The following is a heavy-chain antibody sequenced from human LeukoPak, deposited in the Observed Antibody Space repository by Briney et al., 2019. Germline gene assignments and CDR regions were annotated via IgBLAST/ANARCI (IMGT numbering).Heavy chain of an antibody. J-gene: IGHJ6*04. CDR3: AELGITMIGGV. CDR2: ISSSGSTI. V-gene: IGHV3-48*03. Sequence: GGSLRLSCAASGFTFNTYAMSWVRQAPGKGLEWVSYISSSGSTIYYADSVKGRFTISRDNAKNSLYLQMNSLRAEDTAVYYCAELGITMIGGVWGKGTTVTISS. D-gene: IGHD3-10*02. CDR1: GFTFNTYA.